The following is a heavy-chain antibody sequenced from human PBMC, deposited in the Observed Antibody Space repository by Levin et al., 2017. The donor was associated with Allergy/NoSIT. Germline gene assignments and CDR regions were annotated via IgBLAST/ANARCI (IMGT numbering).Heavy chain of an antibody. D-gene: IGHD1-26*01. CDR2: ISAYNGNT. Sequence: GESLKISCKASGYTFTKYGISWVRQAPGQGLEWMGWISAYNGNTKYAQKLQGRVTMTTDTSTSTAYMELRSLRSDDTAMYYCAREGTWEQLGREFDPWGQGTLVTVSS. V-gene: IGHV1-18*01. J-gene: IGHJ5*02. CDR1: GYTFTKYG. CDR3: AREGTWEQLGREFDP.